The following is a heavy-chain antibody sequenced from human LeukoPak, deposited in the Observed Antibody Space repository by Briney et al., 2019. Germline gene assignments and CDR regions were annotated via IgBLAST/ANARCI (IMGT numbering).Heavy chain of an antibody. V-gene: IGHV1-2*02. J-gene: IGHJ4*02. D-gene: IGHD4-17*01. CDR1: GYTFTDFY. Sequence: ASVKVSCKASGYTFTDFYMLWVRQAPGQGLEWMGWINPNSGGTDYAQKFQGRVTMTRDTSTSTAYMELSRLRSDDTAVYHCARGDDYGDYWGLYWGQGTLVTVSS. CDR3: ARGDDYGDYWGLY. CDR2: INPNSGGT.